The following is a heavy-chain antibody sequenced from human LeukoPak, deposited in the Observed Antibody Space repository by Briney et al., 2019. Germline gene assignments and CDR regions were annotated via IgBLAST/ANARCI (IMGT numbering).Heavy chain of an antibody. D-gene: IGHD1-20*01. CDR1: GYRFTSYW. Sequence: GESLKISFQGSGYRFTSYWIGWVRPMPGKGLEWMGIIYPGDSDTRYSPSFQGQVTISADKSISTAYLQWSSLKASDTAMYYCARHRYTWPLYYYMDVWGKGTTVTVSS. CDR2: IYPGDSDT. CDR3: ARHRYTWPLYYYMDV. J-gene: IGHJ6*03. V-gene: IGHV5-51*01.